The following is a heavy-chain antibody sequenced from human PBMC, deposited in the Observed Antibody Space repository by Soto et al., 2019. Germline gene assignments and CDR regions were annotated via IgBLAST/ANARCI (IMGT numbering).Heavy chain of an antibody. CDR2: MYYSGTT. V-gene: IGHV4-39*01. Sequence: SETLSLTCTVSGGSISSSSYFWGWIRQPPGKGLEWIGSMYYSGTTYYNPSLKSRVTISVDTSKNQFSLKLSSVTAADTAVYYCARHGERTSRSLNWLDPWGQGTLVTVSS. D-gene: IGHD7-27*01. CDR1: GGSISSSSYF. J-gene: IGHJ5*02. CDR3: ARHGERTSRSLNWLDP.